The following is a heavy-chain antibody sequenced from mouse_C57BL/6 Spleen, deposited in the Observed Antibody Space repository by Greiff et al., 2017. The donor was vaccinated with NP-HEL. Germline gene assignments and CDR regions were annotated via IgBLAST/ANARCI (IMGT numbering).Heavy chain of an antibody. D-gene: IGHD2-4*01. V-gene: IGHV1-76*01. CDR2: IYPGSGNT. CDR1: GYTFTDYY. Sequence: VKLMESGAELVRPGASVKLSCKASGYTFTDYYINWVKQRPGQGLEWIARIYPGSGNTYYNEKFKGKATLTAEKSSSTAYMQLSSLTSEDSAVYFCARRGGPYDYDGYWYFDVWGTGTTVTVSS. J-gene: IGHJ1*03. CDR3: ARRGGPYDYDGYWYFDV.